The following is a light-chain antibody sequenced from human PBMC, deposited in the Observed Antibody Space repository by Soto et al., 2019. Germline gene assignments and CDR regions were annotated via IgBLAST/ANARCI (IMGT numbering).Light chain of an antibody. CDR2: DAS. Sequence: DIQMTQSPSTLSAYVGDTITVTCRASQSVSGWLAWYQQKAGEAPKLLIYDASALPRGVPSRFSGSGSGTKFTLTIASLQPDDFATYYCQQYETFSGTFGPGTKVDIK. CDR1: QSVSGW. CDR3: QQYETFSGT. V-gene: IGKV1-5*01. J-gene: IGKJ1*01.